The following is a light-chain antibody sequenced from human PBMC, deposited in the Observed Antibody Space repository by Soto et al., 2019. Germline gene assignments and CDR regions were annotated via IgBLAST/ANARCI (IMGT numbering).Light chain of an antibody. V-gene: IGLV3-1*01. CDR2: QDS. CDR3: QAWDSSTAV. J-gene: IGLJ1*01. CDR1: KLGDKY. Sequence: SYELTQPPSVSVSPGQTASITCSGDKLGDKYACWYQQKPGQSPVLVIYQDSKRPSGIPERFSGSNSGNTDTLTISGTQAMDEADYYCQAWDSSTAVFGTGTKLTVL.